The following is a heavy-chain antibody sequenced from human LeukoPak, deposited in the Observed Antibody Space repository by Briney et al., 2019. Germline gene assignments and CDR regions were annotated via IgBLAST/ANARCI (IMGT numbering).Heavy chain of an antibody. Sequence: ASVKVSCDASGYTFTGYYMHWVRQAPGQGLEWMGWINPNSGGTNYAQKFQGRVTMTRDTSISTAYMELSRLRSDDTAVYYCATYSGYDYMTYYYYMDVWGKGTTVTISS. CDR2: INPNSGGT. V-gene: IGHV1-2*02. CDR3: ATYSGYDYMTYYYYMDV. J-gene: IGHJ6*03. CDR1: GYTFTGYY. D-gene: IGHD5-12*01.